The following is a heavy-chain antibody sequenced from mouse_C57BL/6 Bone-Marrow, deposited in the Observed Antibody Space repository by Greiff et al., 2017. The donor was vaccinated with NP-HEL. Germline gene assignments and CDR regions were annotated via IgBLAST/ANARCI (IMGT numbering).Heavy chain of an antibody. J-gene: IGHJ2*01. V-gene: IGHV1-7*01. CDR1: GYTFTSYW. CDR2: INPSSGYT. D-gene: IGHD4-1*01. Sequence: QVQLQQSGAELAKPGASVKLSCKASGYTFTSYWMHWVKPRPGQGLEWIGYINPSSGYTKYNQKFKDKTTLTADKSSSTAYMQLSSQTYEASAVYYCARYWALDYWGQGTTLTVSS. CDR3: ARYWALDY.